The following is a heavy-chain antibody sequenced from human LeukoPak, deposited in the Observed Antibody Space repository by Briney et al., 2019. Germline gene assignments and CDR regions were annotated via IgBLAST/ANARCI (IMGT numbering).Heavy chain of an antibody. D-gene: IGHD1-26*01. V-gene: IGHV1-18*04. J-gene: IGHJ4*02. CDR1: GYTFTGYY. CDR3: ASDYLRGAYFDY. CDR2: ISTYNGDT. Sequence: ASVKVSCKASGYTFTGYYMHWVRQAPGQGLEWMAWISTYNGDTKYAQSLQGRVTLTTDTSTNTAYMGLRSLRSEDTAIYYCASDYLRGAYFDYWGQGTLVTVSS.